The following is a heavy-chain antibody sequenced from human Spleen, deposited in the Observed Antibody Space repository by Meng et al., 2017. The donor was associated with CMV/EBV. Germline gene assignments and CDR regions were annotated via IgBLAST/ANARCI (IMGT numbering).Heavy chain of an antibody. CDR3: ARSYDFWSGRPGWFDP. CDR1: GSVSRDSYC. V-gene: IGHV4-61*01. CDR2: IYNTGGT. J-gene: IGHJ5*02. D-gene: IGHD3-3*01. Sequence: GSVSRDSYCWNWVRQAPGKEMEWLGYIYNTGGTNYNPSLESRVTMSVDTSKNRFSLRVRSVTTADTAVYYCARSYDFWSGRPGWFDPWGQGTLVTVSS.